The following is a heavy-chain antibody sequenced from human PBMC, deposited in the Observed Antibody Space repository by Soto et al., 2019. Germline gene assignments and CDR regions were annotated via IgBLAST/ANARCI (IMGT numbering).Heavy chain of an antibody. D-gene: IGHD5-12*01. CDR1: GYTFTGYY. V-gene: IGHV1-2*04. CDR2: INPNSGGT. J-gene: IGHJ6*03. Sequence: ASVKVSCKASGYTFTGYYMHWVRQAPGQGLEWMGWINPNSGGTNYAQKVQGWVTMTGDTAISTAYMELSRLRSDDTAVYYCARERTLGYSGYDPTRYYYMDVWGKGTTVTVSS. CDR3: ARERTLGYSGYDPTRYYYMDV.